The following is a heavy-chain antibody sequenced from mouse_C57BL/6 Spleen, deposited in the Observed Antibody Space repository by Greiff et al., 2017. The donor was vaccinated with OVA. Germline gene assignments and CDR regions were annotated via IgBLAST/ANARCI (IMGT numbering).Heavy chain of an antibody. CDR1: GYTFTDYY. J-gene: IGHJ1*03. CDR2: INPNNGGT. D-gene: IGHD1-1*01. Sequence: VQLQQSGPELVKPGASVKISCKASGYTFTDYYMNWVKQSHGKSLEWIGDINPNNGGTSYNQKFKGKATLTVDKSSSTAYMELRSLTSEDSAVYYCARLGIYYGSSIRYWYFDVWGTGTTVTVSS. V-gene: IGHV1-26*01. CDR3: ARLGIYYGSSIRYWYFDV.